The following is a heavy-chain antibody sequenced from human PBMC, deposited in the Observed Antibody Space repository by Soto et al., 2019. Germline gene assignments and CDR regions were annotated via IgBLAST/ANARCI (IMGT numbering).Heavy chain of an antibody. CDR3: ARAGGDFDY. Sequence: QVQLQESGPGLVKPSQTLSLTCTVSGGSISSGTYSWSWIRQHPGKGLEWNGNIYYSGTTYYNSSLRSRVTISVDTSKNQFSLRLTSVTAAHTAVYFCARAGGDFDYWGQGSLVTVSS. D-gene: IGHD4-17*01. CDR1: GGSISSGTYS. CDR2: IYYSGTT. V-gene: IGHV4-31*03. J-gene: IGHJ4*02.